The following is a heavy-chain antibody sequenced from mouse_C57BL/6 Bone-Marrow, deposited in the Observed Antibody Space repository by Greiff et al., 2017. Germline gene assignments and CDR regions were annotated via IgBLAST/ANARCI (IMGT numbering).Heavy chain of an antibody. CDR3: AISCGNYVGWFAY. CDR1: GYTFTSYW. D-gene: IGHD2-1*01. J-gene: IGHJ3*01. Sequence: QVHVKQPGAELVKPGASVKVSCKASGYTFTSYWMHWVKQRPGQGLEWIGRIHPSDSDTNYNQKFKGKATLTVDKSSSTAYMQLSSLTSEDSAVYYCAISCGNYVGWFAYWGQGTLVTVSA. CDR2: IHPSDSDT. V-gene: IGHV1-74*01.